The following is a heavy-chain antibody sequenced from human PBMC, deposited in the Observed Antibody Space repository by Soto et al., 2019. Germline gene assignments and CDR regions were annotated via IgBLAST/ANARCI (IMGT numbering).Heavy chain of an antibody. D-gene: IGHD3-10*01. CDR2: IYSGGST. V-gene: IGHV3-66*01. Sequence: QLVESGGGLVQPGGSLRLSCAASGFSVSNNYMKWVRQAPGKGLEWVSLIYSGGSTYYADSVKGRFTISRDNSKNTLFFQMNSLRVKVTAVYYCPRDRGYMWGQGTMVTVSS. J-gene: IGHJ3*02. CDR3: PRDRGYM. CDR1: GFSVSNNY.